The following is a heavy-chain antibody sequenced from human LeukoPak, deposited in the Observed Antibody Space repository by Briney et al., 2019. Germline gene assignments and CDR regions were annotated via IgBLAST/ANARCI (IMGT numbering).Heavy chain of an antibody. Sequence: GGSLRLSCAASGFTFSSYAMSWVRQAPGKGLEWVSTISGSGFSTYFADSVKGRFTISRDNSKNTLYLQMNSLRAEDTAVYYCAKDWANALYFFDYWGQGTLVTVSS. CDR3: AKDWANALYFFDY. CDR2: ISGSGFST. V-gene: IGHV3-23*01. J-gene: IGHJ4*02. CDR1: GFTFSSYA. D-gene: IGHD2-2*01.